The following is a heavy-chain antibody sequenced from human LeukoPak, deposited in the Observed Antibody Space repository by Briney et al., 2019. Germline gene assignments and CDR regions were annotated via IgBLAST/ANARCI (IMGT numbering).Heavy chain of an antibody. J-gene: IGHJ4*02. CDR1: GFTFSSYA. Sequence: GGSLRLSCAASGFTFSSYAVSWVRQAPGKGLEWVSAITGSGGSTYYADSVKGRFTISRDNSKNTLYLQMNSLRAEDTAVYYCAKDGHDYGDYFGYWGQGTLVTVSS. CDR3: AKDGHDYGDYFGY. D-gene: IGHD4-17*01. CDR2: ITGSGGST. V-gene: IGHV3-23*01.